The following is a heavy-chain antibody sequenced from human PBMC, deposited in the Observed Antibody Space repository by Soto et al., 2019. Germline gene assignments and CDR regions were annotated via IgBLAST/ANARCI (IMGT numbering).Heavy chain of an antibody. V-gene: IGHV3-73*01. CDR3: TFYCGGDCAAFDM. Sequence: GGSLRLSCAASGFTFSGSAMHWVRQASGKGLEWVGRIRSKAKSYATAYAASVKGRFTISRDDSKNTAYLQMNSLKTEDTAVYYCTFYCGGDCAAFDMWGQGTMVTV. CDR2: IRSKAKSYAT. D-gene: IGHD2-21*02. J-gene: IGHJ3*02. CDR1: GFTFSGSA.